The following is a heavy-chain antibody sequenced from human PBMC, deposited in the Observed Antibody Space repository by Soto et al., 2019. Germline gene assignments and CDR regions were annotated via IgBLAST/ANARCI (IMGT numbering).Heavy chain of an antibody. V-gene: IGHV3-30*18. CDR1: GFTFSTNG. D-gene: IGHD3-16*01. Sequence: PGGSLRLSCAASGFTFSTNGMHWVRQAPGKGLEWVAVISYDGSNKYYADSVKGRLTISRDNSKNTLYLQMNSLRADDTAVYYCAKDRVESGLGEVDYWGQGTLVTVSS. CDR3: AKDRVESGLGEVDY. CDR2: ISYDGSNK. J-gene: IGHJ4*02.